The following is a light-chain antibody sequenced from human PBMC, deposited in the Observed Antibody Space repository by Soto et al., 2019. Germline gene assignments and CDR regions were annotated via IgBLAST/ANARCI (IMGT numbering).Light chain of an antibody. V-gene: IGKV1-39*01. CDR1: QSISSY. CDR2: AAS. Sequence: DIQMTQSPSSLSASVGDRVTITCRASQSISSYLNWYQQKPGKAPKLLIYAASSLQSGVPSMFSGSGSGTDFTLTISSMQPEDFATYYCQQSYSTPACGPGTKVDIK. CDR3: QQSYSTPA. J-gene: IGKJ3*01.